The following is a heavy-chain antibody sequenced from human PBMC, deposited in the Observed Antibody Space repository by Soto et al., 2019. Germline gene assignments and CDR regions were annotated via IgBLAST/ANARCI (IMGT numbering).Heavy chain of an antibody. Sequence: PSETLSLTCAVYGGSFSGYYWSWIRQPPGKGLEWIGEINHSGSTNYNPSLKSRVTISVDTSKNQFSLKLSSVTAADTAVYYCARAGRLYNWFDPWGQGTLGTVPQ. CDR1: GGSFSGYY. D-gene: IGHD1-26*01. CDR3: ARAGRLYNWFDP. V-gene: IGHV4-34*01. CDR2: INHSGST. J-gene: IGHJ5*02.